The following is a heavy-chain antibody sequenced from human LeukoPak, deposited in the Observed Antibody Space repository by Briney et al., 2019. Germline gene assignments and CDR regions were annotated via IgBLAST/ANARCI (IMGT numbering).Heavy chain of an antibody. D-gene: IGHD1-26*01. J-gene: IGHJ6*04. Sequence: PGGSLRLSCAASGFTFSSYAMHWVRQAPGKGLEWVAFIRYDGSNKYYADSVKGRFTISRDNSKNTLYLQMNSLRAEDTAVYYCANAGEGAPEMDVWGKGTTVSISS. V-gene: IGHV3-30*02. CDR2: IRYDGSNK. CDR3: ANAGEGAPEMDV. CDR1: GFTFSSYA.